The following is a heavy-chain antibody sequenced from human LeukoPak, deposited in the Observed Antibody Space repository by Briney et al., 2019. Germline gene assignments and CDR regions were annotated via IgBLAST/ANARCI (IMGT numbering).Heavy chain of an antibody. CDR1: GFTFDDYA. Sequence: PGGSLRLSCAASGFTFDDYAMHWVRHAPGKGLEWVSYISSSGTIYYADSVEGRFTISSDNAKNSLYLQMNSLRAEDTALYYCTKDSGSWGFDYWGQGILVTVSS. J-gene: IGHJ4*02. CDR3: TKDSGSWGFDY. CDR2: ISSSGTI. V-gene: IGHV3-9*01. D-gene: IGHD3-16*01.